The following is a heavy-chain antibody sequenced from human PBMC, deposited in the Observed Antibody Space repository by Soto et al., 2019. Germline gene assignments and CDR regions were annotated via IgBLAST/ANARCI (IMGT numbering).Heavy chain of an antibody. V-gene: IGHV1-46*01. CDR3: ARGDNDY. Sequence: QVQLVQSGAEVKKPGASVKVSCKASGYTFTNYYVQWVRQAPGQGLEWLGVIHPDGGHTTYSQKFHDSVTRTRDTFTSTVYMELSSLRSEDTAVYYCARGDNDYWGQGTLVTVSS. CDR1: GYTFTNYY. CDR2: IHPDGGHT. J-gene: IGHJ4*02.